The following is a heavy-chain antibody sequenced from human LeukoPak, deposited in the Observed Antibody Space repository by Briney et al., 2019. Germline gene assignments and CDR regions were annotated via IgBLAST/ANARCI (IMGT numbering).Heavy chain of an antibody. CDR3: AKASSSSWYVEYFQH. J-gene: IGHJ1*01. Sequence: GGSLRLSCAASGFTFDDYAMHWVRQAPGKGLEWVSGISWNSGSIGYADSVKGRFTISRDNAKNSLYLQMNSLRAEDTALYYCAKASSSSWYVEYFQHWGQGTLVTVSS. CDR2: ISWNSGSI. V-gene: IGHV3-9*01. D-gene: IGHD6-13*01. CDR1: GFTFDDYA.